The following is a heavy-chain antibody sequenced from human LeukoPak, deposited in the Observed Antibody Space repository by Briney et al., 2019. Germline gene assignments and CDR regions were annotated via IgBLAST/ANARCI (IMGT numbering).Heavy chain of an antibody. V-gene: IGHV4-59*11. Sequence: SETLSLTCTVSGASISSHYWSWIRQPPGKGLEWIGLISFTGSTNYNPSLKSRVTTSVDTSKNQFSLKLSSVTAADTAVYYCARGGESSLPLDYWGQGTLVTVSS. CDR1: GASISSHY. CDR2: ISFTGST. J-gene: IGHJ4*02. D-gene: IGHD6-13*01. CDR3: ARGGESSLPLDY.